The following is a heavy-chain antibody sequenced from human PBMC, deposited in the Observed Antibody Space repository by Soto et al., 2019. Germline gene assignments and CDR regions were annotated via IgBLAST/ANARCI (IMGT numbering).Heavy chain of an antibody. Sequence: SETLSLTCTVSGGSMISYYWSWIRQHPGKGLEWIGYIYYSGSTYYKPSLKSRVTISVDTSKNSVYLQMNTPRADDTAVYYCVRVGRSGYKFDSWGQGALVTVSS. CDR2: IYYSGST. CDR3: VRVGRSGYKFDS. V-gene: IGHV4-59*06. CDR1: GGSMISYY. D-gene: IGHD3-22*01. J-gene: IGHJ4*02.